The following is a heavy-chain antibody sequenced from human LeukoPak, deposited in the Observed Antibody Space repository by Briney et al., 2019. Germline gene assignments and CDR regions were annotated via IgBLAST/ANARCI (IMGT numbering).Heavy chain of an antibody. CDR2: ISSSSSYI. J-gene: IGHJ3*02. D-gene: IGHD7-27*01. Sequence: GGSLRLSCAASGFTFSSYSMNWVRQAPGKGLEWVSSISSSSSYIYYADSVRGRFTISRDNAKNSLYLQMNSLRAEDTAVYYCARDLNVWGAFDIWGQGTMVTVSS. V-gene: IGHV3-21*01. CDR1: GFTFSSYS. CDR3: ARDLNVWGAFDI.